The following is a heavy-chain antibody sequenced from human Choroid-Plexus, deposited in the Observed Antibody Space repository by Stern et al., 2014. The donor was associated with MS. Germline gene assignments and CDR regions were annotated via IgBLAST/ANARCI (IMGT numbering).Heavy chain of an antibody. J-gene: IGHJ4*02. CDR2: MGGSGNKT. CDR1: GFTFRFYG. D-gene: IGHD1-26*01. Sequence: VQLVGSGGNLVQPGGSLRLSCATSGFTFRFYGMAWVRQAPGKGLERVSGMGGSGNKTYYADSVKGRFAISRDDSRNTLFLVMDSPRAEDTAIYYCAKGRRVGAAGYFDYWGQGVLVTVSS. CDR3: AKGRRVGAAGYFDY. V-gene: IGHV3-23*04.